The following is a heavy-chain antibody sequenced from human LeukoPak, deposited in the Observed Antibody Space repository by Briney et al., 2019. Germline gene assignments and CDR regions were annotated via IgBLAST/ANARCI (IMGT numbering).Heavy chain of an antibody. CDR1: GYTFTSYG. CDR2: INPSGGST. Sequence: GASVKVSCKASGYTFTSYGISWVRQAPGQGLEWMGIINPSGGSTSYAQKFQGRVTMTRDTSTSTVYMELSSLRSEDTAVYYCARDYCTNGVCYPWTDWGQGTLVTVSS. CDR3: ARDYCTNGVCYPWTD. V-gene: IGHV1-46*01. J-gene: IGHJ4*02. D-gene: IGHD2-8*01.